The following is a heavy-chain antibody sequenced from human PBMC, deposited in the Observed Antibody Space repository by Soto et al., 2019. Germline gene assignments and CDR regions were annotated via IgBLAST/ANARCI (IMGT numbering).Heavy chain of an antibody. V-gene: IGHV3-23*01. CDR3: AKERATTTAFDY. J-gene: IGHJ4*02. CDR1: GFTFSRDG. Sequence: LGLSCAASGFTFSRDGMSWVRQAPVKGLEWVSLITDNGGSTYYADSVKGRFTISRDNTKNTLFLQMNSLRAEDTAVYYCAKERATTTAFDYWGQGALVTVSS. D-gene: IGHD4-17*01. CDR2: ITDNGGST.